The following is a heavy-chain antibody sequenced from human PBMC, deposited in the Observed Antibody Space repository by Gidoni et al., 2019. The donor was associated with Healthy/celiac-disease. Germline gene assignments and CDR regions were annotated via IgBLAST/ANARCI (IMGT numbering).Heavy chain of an antibody. V-gene: IGHV4-39*01. CDR2: SYYSGST. J-gene: IGHJ5*02. CDR1: GGSISSSSYY. CDR3: ARHLRFLEWLLSWFDP. Sequence: QLQLQESGPGLVKPSETLSLTCTVSGGSISSSSYYWGWIRQPPGKGLEWIGSSYYSGSTYYNPSLKSRVTISVDTSKNQFSLKLSSVTAADTAVYYCARHLRFLEWLLSWFDPWGQGTLVTVSS. D-gene: IGHD3-3*01.